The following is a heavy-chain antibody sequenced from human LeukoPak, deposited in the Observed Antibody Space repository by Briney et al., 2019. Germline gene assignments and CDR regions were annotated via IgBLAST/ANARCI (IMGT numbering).Heavy chain of an antibody. CDR1: GGTFSSYA. CDR3: ASSYCSSTSCYMGGGGTYYFDY. D-gene: IGHD2-2*02. V-gene: IGHV1-69*04. J-gene: IGHJ4*02. Sequence: SVKVSCRASGGTFSSYAISWVRQAPGQGLEWMGRIIPIFGIANYAQKFQGRVTITADKSTSTAYMELSSLRSEDTAVYYCASSYCSSTSCYMGGGGTYYFDYWGQGTLVTVSS. CDR2: IIPIFGIA.